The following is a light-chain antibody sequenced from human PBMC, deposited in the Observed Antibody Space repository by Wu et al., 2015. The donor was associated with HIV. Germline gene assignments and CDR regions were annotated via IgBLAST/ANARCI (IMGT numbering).Light chain of an antibody. V-gene: IGKV3-15*01. CDR3: QQYNNWPRT. Sequence: EIVMTQSPVTLSVSPGEGATLSCRASQSVTNNLAWYQQTPGQAPRLLIYGASSRATGIPARFSGRGSGTEFILTISNMQSEDFATYYCQQYNNWPRTFGQGTKVEIK. J-gene: IGKJ1*01. CDR2: GAS. CDR1: QSVTNN.